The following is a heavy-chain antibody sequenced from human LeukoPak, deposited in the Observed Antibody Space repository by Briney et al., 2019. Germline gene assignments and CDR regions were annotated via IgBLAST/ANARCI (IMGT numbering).Heavy chain of an antibody. J-gene: IGHJ4*02. Sequence: GESLKISCQTSGYSFTSYWIGWVRQMPGKGLEWMGFIYPGDSDTRYSPSFQGQVTISADKSISSAYLQWSSPKASDNGIYYCARHSRVSGLTGYWGQGTLVTVSS. D-gene: IGHD2-15*01. V-gene: IGHV5-51*01. CDR1: GYSFTSYW. CDR2: IYPGDSDT. CDR3: ARHSRVSGLTGY.